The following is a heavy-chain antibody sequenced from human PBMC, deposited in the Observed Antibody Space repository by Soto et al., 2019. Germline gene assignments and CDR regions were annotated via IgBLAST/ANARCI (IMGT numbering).Heavy chain of an antibody. CDR3: ARTIGGASSLYFDY. CDR1: GFIVSSNY. V-gene: IGHV3-66*01. CDR2: IYTGGLT. Sequence: EVQLVESGGALVQPGGPLRLSCAASGFIVSSNYMNWVRQAPGKGLEWVSVIYTGGLTSYADSVKGRFTISRDSSKNTLYLQMNSLRTEDTAVYYCARTIGGASSLYFDYWGQGTLVSVSS. J-gene: IGHJ4*02. D-gene: IGHD2-15*01.